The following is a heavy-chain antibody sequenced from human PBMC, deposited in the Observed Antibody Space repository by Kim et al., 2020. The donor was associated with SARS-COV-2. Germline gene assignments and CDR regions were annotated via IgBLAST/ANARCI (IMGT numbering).Heavy chain of an antibody. D-gene: IGHD3-10*01. CDR2: IWSDGSNK. CDR3: ARGQWFGESTANNYYYDMDV. Sequence: GGSLRLSCAASGFTFTTYGMHWARRAPGKGLEWVAVIWSDGSNKYYADSVKGRFTISRDNSKNTLYLQMNWLRAEDTAIYYCARGQWFGESTANNYYYDMDVWGQGTTVTVSS. V-gene: IGHV3-33*01. J-gene: IGHJ6*02. CDR1: GFTFTTYG.